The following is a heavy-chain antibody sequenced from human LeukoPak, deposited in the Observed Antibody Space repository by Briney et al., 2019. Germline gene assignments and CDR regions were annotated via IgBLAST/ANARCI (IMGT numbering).Heavy chain of an antibody. V-gene: IGHV3-64*01. J-gene: IGHJ4*02. CDR3: ASRFDY. Sequence: PGGSLRLSCAASGFTFSTYAMHWVRQAPGQGLDYVSGISSDGIIIHYANSVKGRFTISRDNAKNSLYLQMNSLRAEDTAVYYCASRFDYWGQGTLVTVSS. CDR1: GFTFSTYA. CDR2: ISSDGIII.